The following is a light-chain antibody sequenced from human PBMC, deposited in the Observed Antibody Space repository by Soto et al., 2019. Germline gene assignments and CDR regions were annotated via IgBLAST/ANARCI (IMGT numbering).Light chain of an antibody. CDR1: QDISNG. J-gene: IGKJ2*01. CDR2: AAS. Sequence: DIQVTQSPSSLSASVGDRVSITCRASQDISNGLSWYQQKPGQAPSLLIYAASRLHSGVPSRFSGSGSGTDFTLTISSLQPEDVATYYCLQDYTTPYTFGQGTQREIK. CDR3: LQDYTTPYT. V-gene: IGKV1-27*01.